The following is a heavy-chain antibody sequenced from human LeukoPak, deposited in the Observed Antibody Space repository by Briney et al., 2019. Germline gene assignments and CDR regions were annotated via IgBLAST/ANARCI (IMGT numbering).Heavy chain of an antibody. CDR3: ARASRHYYYDSSAGY. CDR1: GYTFTSYY. CDR2: INPNSGGT. J-gene: IGHJ4*02. D-gene: IGHD3-22*01. Sequence: ASVMVSCKASGYTFTSYYMHWVRQAPGQGLEWMGRINPNSGGTNYAQKFQGRVTMTRDTSISTAYMELSRLRSDDTAVYYCARASRHYYYDSSAGYWGQGTLVTVSS. V-gene: IGHV1-2*06.